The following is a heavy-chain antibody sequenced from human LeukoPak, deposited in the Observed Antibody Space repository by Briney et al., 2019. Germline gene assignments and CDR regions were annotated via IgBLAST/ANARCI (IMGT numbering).Heavy chain of an antibody. CDR1: GFTVSSNY. D-gene: IGHD3-3*01. CDR3: AKLLITYYDFWSGPSPLDI. Sequence: PGGSLRLSCAASGFTVSSNYMSWVRQAPGKGLEWVSVIYSGGSTYYADSVKGRFTISRDNSKNTLYLQMNSLRAEDTAVYYCAKLLITYYDFWSGPSPLDIWGQGTMVTVSS. J-gene: IGHJ3*02. CDR2: IYSGGST. V-gene: IGHV3-53*01.